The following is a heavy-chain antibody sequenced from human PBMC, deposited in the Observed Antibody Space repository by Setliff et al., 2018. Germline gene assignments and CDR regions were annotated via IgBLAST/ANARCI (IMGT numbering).Heavy chain of an antibody. Sequence: PSETLSLTCIVAGDSISNSDYYWGWIRQPPGKGLEWIGRVYNTGTTNYNPSLKSRATISVDTFKNQFSLKLTSVTAADTAVYYCARAESNNYDSSGSYHGGFYYFDLWGRGTLVTVSS. CDR3: ARAESNNYDSSGSYHGGFYYFDL. CDR2: VYNTGTT. J-gene: IGHJ2*01. V-gene: IGHV4-39*07. CDR1: GDSISNSDYY. D-gene: IGHD3-22*01.